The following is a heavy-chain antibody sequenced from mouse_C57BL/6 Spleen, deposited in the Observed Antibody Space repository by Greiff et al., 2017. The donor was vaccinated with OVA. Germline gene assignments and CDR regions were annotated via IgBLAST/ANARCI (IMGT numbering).Heavy chain of an antibody. D-gene: IGHD4-1*01. CDR2: LSNGGGST. V-gene: IGHV5-12*01. J-gene: IGHJ2*01. CDR3: ARLGTGNYFDY. Sequence: EVKLVESGGGLVQPGGSLKLSCAASGFPFSDYYMYWVRQTPEKRLEWVAYLSNGGGSTYYPDTVKGRFTISRDNAKNTLYLQMSRLKSKDTAMYYCARLGTGNYFDYWGQGTTLTVSS. CDR1: GFPFSDYY.